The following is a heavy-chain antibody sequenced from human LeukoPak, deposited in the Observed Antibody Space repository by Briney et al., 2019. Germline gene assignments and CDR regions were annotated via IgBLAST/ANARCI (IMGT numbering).Heavy chain of an antibody. V-gene: IGHV3-66*01. J-gene: IGHJ4*02. Sequence: GGSLRLSCGASGFSVSNNYMSWVRQAPGKGLEWVSVIYRDDSTYYADSVTGRFTISRDNSRNTLYLQMNSLRAEDTAVYYCARDRSFLGNYFFDYWGQGAQVTVSS. CDR3: ARDRSFLGNYFFDY. CDR1: GFSVSNNY. CDR2: IYRDDST. D-gene: IGHD1-26*01.